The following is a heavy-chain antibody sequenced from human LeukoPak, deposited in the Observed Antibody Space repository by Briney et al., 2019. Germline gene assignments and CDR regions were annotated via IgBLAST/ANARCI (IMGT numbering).Heavy chain of an antibody. V-gene: IGHV3-66*01. J-gene: IGHJ4*02. D-gene: IGHD2-15*01. CDR3: ARDRSGGSGSDS. CDR1: GFTVSSNY. CDR2: IYSGGST. Sequence: GGSLRLSCAASGFTVSSNYMSWVRQAPGKGLEWVSVIYSGGSTYYADSVKGRFTISRDNSKNTLYLQMNSLRAEDTAVYYCARDRSGGSGSDSWGQGTLVTVSS.